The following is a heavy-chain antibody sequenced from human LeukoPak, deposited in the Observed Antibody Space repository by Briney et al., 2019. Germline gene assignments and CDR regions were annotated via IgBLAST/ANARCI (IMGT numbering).Heavy chain of an antibody. CDR3: TTEDY. CDR2: IHPNSGDT. D-gene: IGHD1-1*01. J-gene: IGHJ4*02. V-gene: IGHV1-2*02. CDR1: GYTFTRYF. Sequence: ASVRVCCKPSGYTFTRYFIHWVRQAPGQGLEWMGWIHPNSGDTHYAQTYPRRATITRDTSINTANIDLNRLTAYDTAVCPFTTEDYWGQGTLVTVSS.